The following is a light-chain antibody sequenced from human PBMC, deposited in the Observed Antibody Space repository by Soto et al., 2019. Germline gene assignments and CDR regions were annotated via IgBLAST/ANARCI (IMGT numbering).Light chain of an antibody. V-gene: IGLV1-44*01. J-gene: IGLJ2*01. CDR1: TSNIGSDT. CDR3: ASWDDSLDVVV. CDR2: RNT. Sequence: QAVVTQPPSASGTPGQRVTISCSGSTSNIGSDTVNWYQQLPGTAPKLLIYRNTQRPSGVPDRFSGSKSGASASLAISGLQSEDEADCYCASWDDSLDVVVFGGGTQLTVL.